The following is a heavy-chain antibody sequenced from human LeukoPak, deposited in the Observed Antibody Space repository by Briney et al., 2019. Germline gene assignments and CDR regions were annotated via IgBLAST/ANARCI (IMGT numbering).Heavy chain of an antibody. D-gene: IGHD4-17*01. CDR3: AREDDYGDYGNWFDP. Sequence: SGPTLVNPTQTLTLTCTFSGFSLSTSGVGVGWIRQPPGKALEWLALIYWDDDKRYSPSLKSRLTITKDTSKNQVVLTMTNMDPVDTATYYCAREDDYGDYGNWFDPWGQGTLVTVSS. J-gene: IGHJ5*02. V-gene: IGHV2-5*02. CDR1: GFSLSTSGVG. CDR2: IYWDDDK.